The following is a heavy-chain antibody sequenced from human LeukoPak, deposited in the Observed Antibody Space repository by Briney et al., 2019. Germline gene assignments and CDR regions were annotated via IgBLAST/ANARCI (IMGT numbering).Heavy chain of an antibody. CDR3: ARGGAFYYDSSGYI. Sequence: SETLSLTCTVSGGSISSSSYYWAWIRQPPGKGLEWIGTIYSTGITYYNPSLQSRVTISLDTSKNQLSLKLSSVTAADTAVYYCARGGAFYYDSSGYIWGQGSLVTVSS. J-gene: IGHJ4*02. CDR1: GGSISSSSYY. D-gene: IGHD3-22*01. CDR2: IYSTGIT. V-gene: IGHV4-39*07.